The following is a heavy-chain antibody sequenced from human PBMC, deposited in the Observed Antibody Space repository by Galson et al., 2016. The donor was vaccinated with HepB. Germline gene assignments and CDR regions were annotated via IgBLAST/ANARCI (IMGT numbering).Heavy chain of an antibody. Sequence: QSGAEVTKPGDSLKISCKGSGYNFNNSWIAWVRQMPGKGLEWMAIIFPGDSDITYGPSFQGHVTISADKSIGAAYLQWSSLSASETAMYFCATRTYCSGGRCWNSWGQGTLVIVSS. D-gene: IGHD2-15*01. J-gene: IGHJ4*02. CDR2: IFPGDSDI. CDR1: GYNFNNSW. CDR3: ATRTYCSGGRCWNS. V-gene: IGHV5-51*01.